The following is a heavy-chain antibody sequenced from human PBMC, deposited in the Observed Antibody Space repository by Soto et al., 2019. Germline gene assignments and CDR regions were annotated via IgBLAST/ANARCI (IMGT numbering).Heavy chain of an antibody. CDR3: ARDGYGDRDAFDI. CDR1: GGTFSSYT. D-gene: IGHD5-18*01. Sequence: SGKVSCKASGGTFSSYTISWVRQAPGQGLEWRGRIIPILGIANYAQKFQGRVTITADKSTSTAYMERSSLRSEDTAVYYCARDGYGDRDAFDIWGQGTMVTVSS. J-gene: IGHJ3*02. CDR2: IIPILGIA. V-gene: IGHV1-69*04.